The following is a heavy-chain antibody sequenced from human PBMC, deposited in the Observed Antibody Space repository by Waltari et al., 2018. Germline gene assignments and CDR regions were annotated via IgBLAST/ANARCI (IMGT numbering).Heavy chain of an antibody. CDR1: GYTFVGHY. CDR2: INADTGGA. CDR3: AASWLRQKFFDS. Sequence: QVQLVQSGAEEQKPGASVKVSCKTPGYTFVGHYIHGVRQAPGQGLGWVGGINADTGGATYAQKFHGRVTMTRDTSSKTVYMDLNGLRSDDTAVYYCAASWLRQKFFDSWGQGTLVTVSS. J-gene: IGHJ4*02. D-gene: IGHD5-12*01. V-gene: IGHV1-2*02.